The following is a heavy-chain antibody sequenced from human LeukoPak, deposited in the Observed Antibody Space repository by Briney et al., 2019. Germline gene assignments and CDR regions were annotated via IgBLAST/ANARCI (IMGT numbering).Heavy chain of an antibody. V-gene: IGHV6-1*01. Sequence: SQTLSLTCAISGDTVSSNSAAWNSIRQSPSRGLERLGRTYYRSKWSNDYAVSVKSRITINPDTSKNQFSPQLNSVTPEDTAVYYCASGTYSRGFDAWGQGTLVTVSS. CDR1: GDTVSSNSAA. CDR3: ASGTYSRGFDA. J-gene: IGHJ5*02. D-gene: IGHD1-26*01. CDR2: TYYRSKWSN.